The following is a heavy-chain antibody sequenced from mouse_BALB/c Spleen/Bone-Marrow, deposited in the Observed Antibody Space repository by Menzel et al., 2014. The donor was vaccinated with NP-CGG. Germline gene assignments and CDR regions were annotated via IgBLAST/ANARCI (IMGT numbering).Heavy chain of an antibody. Sequence: DVQLVESGPSLVKPSQTLSLTCSVTGDSITSGYWNWIRKFPGNKFEYMGYISHSGSTYYNPSLKSLISITRDTSKNQFYLQLNSVTTEDTATYYCARDYGSSFDYWGQGTTLTVSS. D-gene: IGHD1-1*01. CDR2: ISHSGST. J-gene: IGHJ2*01. CDR3: ARDYGSSFDY. CDR1: GDSITSGY. V-gene: IGHV3-8*02.